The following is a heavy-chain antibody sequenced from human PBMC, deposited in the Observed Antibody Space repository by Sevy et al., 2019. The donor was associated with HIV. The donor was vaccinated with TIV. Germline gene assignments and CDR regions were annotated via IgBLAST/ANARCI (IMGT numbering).Heavy chain of an antibody. CDR2: NSYTGST. J-gene: IGHJ5*02. CDR3: ARRGDNNWFDP. Sequence: SETLSLTCTVYGVSISGGAYYWGWIRKPPGKGLEWIGSNSYTGSTYYNPSLKGRVTISVDTSNNQFSLKLTYLTAADTAVYYCARRGDNNWFDPWGQGTLVTVSS. CDR1: GVSISGGAYY. D-gene: IGHD7-27*01. V-gene: IGHV4-39*01.